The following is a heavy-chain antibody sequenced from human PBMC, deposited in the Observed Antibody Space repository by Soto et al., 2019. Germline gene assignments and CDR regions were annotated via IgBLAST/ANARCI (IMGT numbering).Heavy chain of an antibody. Sequence: GGSLRLSCAASGFTFSSYAMHWVRQAPGKGLEWVAVISYDGSNKYYANSVKGRFTISRDNSKNTLYLQMNSLRAEDTAVYYCAKDVRVSSGLNFDYWGQGTLVTVSS. J-gene: IGHJ4*02. D-gene: IGHD6-19*01. CDR3: AKDVRVSSGLNFDY. V-gene: IGHV3-30-3*01. CDR2: ISYDGSNK. CDR1: GFTFSSYA.